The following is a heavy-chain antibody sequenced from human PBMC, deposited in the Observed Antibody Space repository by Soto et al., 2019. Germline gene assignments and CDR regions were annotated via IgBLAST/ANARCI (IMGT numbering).Heavy chain of an antibody. J-gene: IGHJ6*02. D-gene: IGHD3-22*01. CDR2: ITTTSSTM. Sequence: XGSLRLSCTPSGVIFSDYSLNWVRQAPGKGLEWISYITTTSSTMYYADSVKGRFTISRDNAKNSLYLQMNSLRDEDTAVYYCARDSSGRQYYGMDAWGQGTTVTVSS. V-gene: IGHV3-48*02. CDR1: GVIFSDYS. CDR3: ARDSSGRQYYGMDA.